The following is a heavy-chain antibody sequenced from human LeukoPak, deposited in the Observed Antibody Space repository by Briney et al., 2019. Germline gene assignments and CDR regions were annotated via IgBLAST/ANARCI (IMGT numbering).Heavy chain of an antibody. J-gene: IGHJ4*02. CDR2: IIPIFGTA. D-gene: IGHD2-2*01. CDR1: GGTFSSYA. Sequence: ATVKVSCKASGGTFSSYAISWVRQAPGQGLEWMGGIIPIFGTANYAQKFQGRVTITADKSTSTAYMELSSLRSEDTAVYYCARRSSEEYFDYWGQGTLVTVSS. CDR3: ARRSSEEYFDY. V-gene: IGHV1-69*06.